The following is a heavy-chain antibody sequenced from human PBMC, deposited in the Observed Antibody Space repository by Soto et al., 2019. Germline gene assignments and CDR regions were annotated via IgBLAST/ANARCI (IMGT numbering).Heavy chain of an antibody. D-gene: IGHD3-3*01. CDR1: GFSISSTNW. J-gene: IGHJ4*02. CDR3: ARSYRDFWSGYD. V-gene: IGHV4-4*02. Sequence: SETQSLTSVFSGFSISSTNWWTWVRQPPGKRLEWIGEIYHNGSPTYSPSLRGRATISVDKSNNQFSLRLRSVTAADTAVYFCARSYRDFWSGYDWGQGTQVTVSS. CDR2: IYHNGSP.